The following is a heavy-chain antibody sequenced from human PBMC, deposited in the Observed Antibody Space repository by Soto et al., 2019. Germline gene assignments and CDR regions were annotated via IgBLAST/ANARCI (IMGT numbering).Heavy chain of an antibody. J-gene: IGHJ6*02. CDR2: ISAYNGNT. CDR1: GDTCTSYG. D-gene: IGHD6-13*01. V-gene: IGHV1-18*04. Sequence: EASGKACSKAPGDTCTSYGLSWLRPAPGPVLEWRGWISAYNGNTNYAQKLQGRVTMTTDTSTSTAYMELRSLRSDDTAVYYCARDLMRQYSSSWYPPRPHYYGLDVWGQGTTVTISS. CDR3: ARDLMRQYSSSWYPPRPHYYGLDV.